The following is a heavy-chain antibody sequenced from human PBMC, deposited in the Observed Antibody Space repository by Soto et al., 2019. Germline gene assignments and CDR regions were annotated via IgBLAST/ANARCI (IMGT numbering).Heavy chain of an antibody. Sequence: GESLKISYKGSGYSFTSYWIGWVRQMPGKGLEWMGIIYPGDSDTRYSPSFQGQVTISADKSISTAYLQWSSLKASDTAMYYCARQGIAAAGAYYYYYYGMDVWGQGTTVTVSS. D-gene: IGHD6-13*01. CDR1: GYSFTSYW. CDR2: IYPGDSDT. J-gene: IGHJ6*02. V-gene: IGHV5-51*01. CDR3: ARQGIAAAGAYYYYYYGMDV.